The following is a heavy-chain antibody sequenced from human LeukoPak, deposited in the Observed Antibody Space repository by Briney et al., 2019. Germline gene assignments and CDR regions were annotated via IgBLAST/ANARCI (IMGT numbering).Heavy chain of an antibody. CDR3: ARGNGWDFDY. CDR1: GGSISSGSYS. D-gene: IGHD6-19*01. CDR2: IYHSGST. Sequence: PSETLSHTCAVSGGSISSGSYSWSWIRQPPGKGLEWIGYIYHSGSTYYNPSLKSRVTISVDRSKNQFSLKLSSVTAADTAVYYCARGNGWDFDYWGQGTLVTVSS. V-gene: IGHV4-30-2*01. J-gene: IGHJ4*02.